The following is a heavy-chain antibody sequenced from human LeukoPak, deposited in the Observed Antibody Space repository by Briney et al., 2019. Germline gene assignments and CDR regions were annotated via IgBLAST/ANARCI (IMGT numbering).Heavy chain of an antibody. CDR2: INQDGSEE. V-gene: IGHV3-7*01. CDR3: SNGIYSSSY. J-gene: IGHJ4*02. CDR1: GFTFTRYW. Sequence: GGSLRLSCAASGFTFTRYWMAWVRQAPGKELEWISNINQDGSEEYYVDSVRGRFTASRDNAKNSLYLQMNNLRAEDTAVYYCSNGIYSSSYWGQGALVTVSP. D-gene: IGHD6-6*01.